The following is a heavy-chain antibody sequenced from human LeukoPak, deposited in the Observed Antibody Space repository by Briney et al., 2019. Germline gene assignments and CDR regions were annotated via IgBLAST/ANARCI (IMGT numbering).Heavy chain of an antibody. CDR2: ISGSGGST. J-gene: IGHJ6*04. D-gene: IGHD3-10*02. CDR3: AELGITMIGGV. V-gene: IGHV3-23*01. CDR1: GFTFSSYG. Sequence: GGTLRVSCAASGFTFSSYGMSWVRQAPGKGLEWVSAISGSGGSTYYADSVKGRFTISRDNAKNSLYLQMNSLRAEDTAVYYCAELGITMIGGVWGKGTTVTISS.